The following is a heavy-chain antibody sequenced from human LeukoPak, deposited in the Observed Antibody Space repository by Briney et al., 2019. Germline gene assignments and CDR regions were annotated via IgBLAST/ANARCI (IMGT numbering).Heavy chain of an antibody. D-gene: IGHD1-26*01. CDR1: GGSISSYY. CDR2: IYYSGIT. Sequence: SETLSLTCTVTGGSISSYYWNWIRQPPGKGLECIGYIYYSGITNYNPSLKSRVTISVDTSKNQFSLKLSSVTTADTAVYYCARAGRWEGRPHAFDIWGQGTMVTVSS. J-gene: IGHJ3*02. CDR3: ARAGRWEGRPHAFDI. V-gene: IGHV4-59*01.